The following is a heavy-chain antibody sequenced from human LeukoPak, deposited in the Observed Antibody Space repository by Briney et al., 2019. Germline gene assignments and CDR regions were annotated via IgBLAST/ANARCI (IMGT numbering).Heavy chain of an antibody. D-gene: IGHD6-19*01. Sequence: PGGSLSLSCAASGFTFSSYYMSWVRQAPGKGLEWVSSISSSSTYMFYADSVRGRFTISRDNAKNSLYLQMNSLRAEDTAVYYCARDRGSGRHTFDYWGQGTLVTVSS. V-gene: IGHV3-21*01. CDR3: ARDRGSGRHTFDY. CDR2: ISSSSTYM. CDR1: GFTFSSYY. J-gene: IGHJ4*02.